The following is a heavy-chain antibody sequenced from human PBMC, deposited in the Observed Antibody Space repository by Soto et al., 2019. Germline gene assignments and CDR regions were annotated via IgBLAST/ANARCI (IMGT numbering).Heavy chain of an antibody. CDR1: RYIFTNYG. J-gene: IGHJ6*02. CDR2: ITTYNGNT. Sequence: QVQLVQSGVEVREPGASVKVSCKAVRYIFTNYGVSWVRQAPGQGLEWMGWITTYNGNTEYAQKFQGRVTMTTDASTSTAYMELGSLRSDDTAIYYCARALTGYGMDVWGQGTTVPVSS. CDR3: ARALTGYGMDV. V-gene: IGHV1-18*01.